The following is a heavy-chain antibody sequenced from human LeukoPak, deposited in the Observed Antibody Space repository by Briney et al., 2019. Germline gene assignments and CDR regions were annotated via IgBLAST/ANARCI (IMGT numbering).Heavy chain of an antibody. J-gene: IGHJ6*03. Sequence: GGSLRLSCAASGFTFSGYSINWVRQAPGKGLEWVSSISGTSTYIYYADSVKGRFTISRDNAKNTLYLQMNSLRAEDTAVYYCARDSYYYYYMDVWGKGTTVTVSS. CDR3: ARDSYYYYYMDV. V-gene: IGHV3-21*01. CDR2: ISGTSTYI. CDR1: GFTFSGYS.